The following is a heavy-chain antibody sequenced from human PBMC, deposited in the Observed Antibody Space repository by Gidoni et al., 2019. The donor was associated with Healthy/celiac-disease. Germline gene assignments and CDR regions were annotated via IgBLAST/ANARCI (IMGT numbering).Heavy chain of an antibody. CDR2: IVVGSGNT. Sequence: QMQLVQSGPEVKKPGSSVQVYCKASGFDSTSSAGQWVRPARGQRLEWIGWIVVGSGNTNYAQKVQERVTIARGMFTSTAYMELSRLRSEYTSVYYCASEEIAVSGTGDGGPRSRADYWGQGTLVTVSS. D-gene: IGHD6-19*01. CDR3: ASEEIAVSGTGDGGPRSRADY. J-gene: IGHJ4*02. V-gene: IGHV1-58*01. CDR1: GFDSTSSA.